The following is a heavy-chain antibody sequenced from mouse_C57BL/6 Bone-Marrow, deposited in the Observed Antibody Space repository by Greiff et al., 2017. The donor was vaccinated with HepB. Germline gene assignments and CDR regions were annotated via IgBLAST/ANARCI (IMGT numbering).Heavy chain of an antibody. J-gene: IGHJ3*01. Sequence: QVQLKQSGPGLVQPSQSLSITCTVSGFSLTSYGVHWVRQSPGKGLEWLGVIWSGGSTDYNAAFISRLSISKDNSKSQVFFKMNSLQADDTAIYYCARKFYYGSSSFAYWGQGTLVTVSA. CDR3: ARKFYYGSSSFAY. D-gene: IGHD1-1*01. CDR2: IWSGGST. CDR1: GFSLTSYG. V-gene: IGHV2-2*01.